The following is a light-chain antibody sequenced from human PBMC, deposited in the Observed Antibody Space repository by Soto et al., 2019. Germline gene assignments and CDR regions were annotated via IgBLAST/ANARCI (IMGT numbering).Light chain of an antibody. CDR1: QGISSY. CDR2: AAS. J-gene: IGKJ5*01. V-gene: IGKV1-8*01. CDR3: QQYYSYPPIT. Sequence: AIRMTQSPSSFSASTGDRVTITCRASQGISSYLAWYPQKPGKAPKLLIYAASTLQSGVPSRFSGSGSGTDFTLTISCLQSEDFATYYCQQYYSYPPITFGQGTRLEIK.